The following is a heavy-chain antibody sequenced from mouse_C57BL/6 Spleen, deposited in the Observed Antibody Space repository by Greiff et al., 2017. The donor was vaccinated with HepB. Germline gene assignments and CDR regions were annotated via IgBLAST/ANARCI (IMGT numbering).Heavy chain of an antibody. Sequence: VQLQQSGAELVKPGASVKLSCKASGYTFTSYWMQWVKQRPGQGLEWIGEIDPSDSYTNYNQKFKGKATLTVDTSSSTAYMQLSSLTSEDSAVYYCARGGNGLRYFDVWGTGTTVTVSS. CDR1: GYTFTSYW. V-gene: IGHV1-50*01. J-gene: IGHJ1*03. D-gene: IGHD1-1*01. CDR3: ARGGNGLRYFDV. CDR2: IDPSDSYT.